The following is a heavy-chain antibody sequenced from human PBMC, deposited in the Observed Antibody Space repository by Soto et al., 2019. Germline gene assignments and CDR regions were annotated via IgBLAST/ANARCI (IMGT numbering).Heavy chain of an antibody. D-gene: IGHD3-22*01. CDR2: ISYDGSKK. V-gene: IGHV3-30-3*01. CDR1: GFTFSSYA. CDR3: ARAPNYDDSSGYYYD. J-gene: IGHJ4*02. Sequence: PGGSLRLSCAASGFTFSSYAMHWVRQAPGKGLEWVAVISYDGSKKYYADSVKGPFTISRDNSKNTLYLKMNSLRAEDTAVYYCARAPNYDDSSGYYYDWGQGTLVTVS.